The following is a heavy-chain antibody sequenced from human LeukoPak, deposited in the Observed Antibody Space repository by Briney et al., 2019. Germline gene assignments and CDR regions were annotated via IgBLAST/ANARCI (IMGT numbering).Heavy chain of an antibody. Sequence: GGSLRLSCAASGFNFSSYAMSWVRQAPGKGLEWVANIKQDGSEKYYVDSVKGRFTISRDNAKNSLYLQMNSLRAEDTAVYYCAREGQWLSDYWGQGTLVTVSS. CDR2: IKQDGSEK. V-gene: IGHV3-7*01. CDR3: AREGQWLSDY. D-gene: IGHD6-19*01. CDR1: GFNFSSYA. J-gene: IGHJ4*02.